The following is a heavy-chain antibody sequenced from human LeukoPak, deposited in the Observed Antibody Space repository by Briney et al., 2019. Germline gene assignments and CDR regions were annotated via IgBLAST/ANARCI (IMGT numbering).Heavy chain of an antibody. J-gene: IGHJ4*02. CDR1: GYTFTSYG. D-gene: IGHD6-13*01. Sequence: ASVKVSCKASGYTFTSYGISWVRQAPGQGLEWMGWISAYNGNTNYAQKLQGRVTMTTDTSTSTAYMELTSLRSDDTAVYYCAXXXQXLIYDYWGQGTLVTVSS. CDR3: AXXXQXLIYDY. V-gene: IGHV1-18*01. CDR2: ISAYNGNT.